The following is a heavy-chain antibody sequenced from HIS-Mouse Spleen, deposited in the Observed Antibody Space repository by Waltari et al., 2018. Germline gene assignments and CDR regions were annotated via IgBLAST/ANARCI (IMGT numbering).Heavy chain of an antibody. D-gene: IGHD3-10*01. J-gene: IGHJ4*02. V-gene: IGHV1-2*02. CDR2: INPNSGGT. CDR3: ARDFSGRWLQRSDHYFDY. Sequence: QVQLVQSGAEVKKPGASVKVSCKASGYTFTGYYMHWVRQAPGQGLEWMGWINPNSGGTNYAQKFQGRVTMTRDTSISTAYMELSRLRSDDTAVYYCARDFSGRWLQRSDHYFDYWGQGTLVTVSS. CDR1: GYTFTGYY.